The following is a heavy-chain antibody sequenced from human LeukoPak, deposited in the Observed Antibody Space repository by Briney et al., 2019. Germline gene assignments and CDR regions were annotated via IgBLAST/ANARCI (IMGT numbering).Heavy chain of an antibody. CDR1: GFTFSTYE. Sequence: GGSLRLSCVASGFTFSTYEMNWVRQAPGKGLEWVSYVSSSGGTILYADSVKGRFTISRDNAKNSLYLQMNSPRAEDTAVYYCARGRVTDDYVRDFDYWGQGAMVTVSS. CDR3: ARGRVTDDYVRDFDY. V-gene: IGHV3-48*03. CDR2: VSSSGGTI. D-gene: IGHD4-17*01. J-gene: IGHJ4*02.